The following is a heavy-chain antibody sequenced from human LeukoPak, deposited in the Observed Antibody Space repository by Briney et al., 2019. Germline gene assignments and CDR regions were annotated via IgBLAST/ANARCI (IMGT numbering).Heavy chain of an antibody. CDR2: IYHSGST. CDR1: GGSISSSNW. CDR3: ARVRYCSGGSCPLFDY. J-gene: IGHJ4*02. D-gene: IGHD2-15*01. Sequence: SETLSLTCAVSGGSISSSNWWSSVRHPPGQGLEWIGEIYHSGSTNYNQPLKSRVTISVGKSKNQFSLKLSSVTAADTAVYYCARVRYCSGGSCPLFDYWGQGTLVTVSS. V-gene: IGHV4-4*02.